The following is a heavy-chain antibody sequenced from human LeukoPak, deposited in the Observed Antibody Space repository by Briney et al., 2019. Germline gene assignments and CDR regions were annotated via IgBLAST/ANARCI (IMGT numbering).Heavy chain of an antibody. CDR3: ARPRNDILSCFHYYYGMDV. CDR2: INSDGRST. V-gene: IGHV3-74*01. Sequence: PGGSLRLSCAASGFTFNSYWMHWVRQVPGKGLVWVSRINSDGRSTRYADSVKGGFTISRDTSNNTLSLQMTSLRAEDTALYSCARPRNDILSCFHYYYGMDVWGQGTTVTVSS. J-gene: IGHJ6*02. CDR1: GFTFNSYW. D-gene: IGHD3-9*01.